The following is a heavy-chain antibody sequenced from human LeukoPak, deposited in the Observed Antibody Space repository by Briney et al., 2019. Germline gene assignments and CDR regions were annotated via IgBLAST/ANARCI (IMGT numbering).Heavy chain of an antibody. CDR2: IYHSGST. J-gene: IGHJ3*02. CDR1: GGSISSYY. CDR3: ARDFSPYYYDSSGYYPWAFDI. Sequence: SETLSLTCTVSGGSISSYYWGWIRQPPGKGLEWIGSIYHSGSTYYNPSLKSRVTISVDTSKNQFSLKLSSVTAADTAVYYCARDFSPYYYDSSGYYPWAFDIWGQGTMVTVSS. D-gene: IGHD3-22*01. V-gene: IGHV4-38-2*02.